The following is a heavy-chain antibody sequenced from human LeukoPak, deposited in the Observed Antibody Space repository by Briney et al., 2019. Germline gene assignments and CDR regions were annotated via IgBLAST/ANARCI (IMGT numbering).Heavy chain of an antibody. CDR2: INPNSGGT. CDR3: ARGSSIVTSTIDWFDP. D-gene: IGHD1-26*01. J-gene: IGHJ5*02. Sequence: ASVKVSCNSSGYTFTGYYMHWVRQAPGQGLEWMGWINPNSGGTHYAPKFQGRVTMTRDTSINTAYMELSRLRSDDTAIYYCARGSSIVTSTIDWFDPWGQGALVAVSS. CDR1: GYTFTGYY. V-gene: IGHV1-2*02.